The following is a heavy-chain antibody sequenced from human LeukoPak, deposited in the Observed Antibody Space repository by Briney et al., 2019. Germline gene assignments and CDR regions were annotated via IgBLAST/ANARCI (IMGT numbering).Heavy chain of an antibody. J-gene: IGHJ5*02. V-gene: IGHV4-30-4*01. CDR2: IYYSGST. Sequence: PSETLSLTCTVSGGSISSGDYYWSWIRQPPGKGLEWIGYIYYSGSTYYNPSLKSRVTISVDTSKNQFSLKLSSVTAADTAVYYCARDTHRDIVATILGFDPWGQGTLVTVSS. CDR1: GGSISSGDYY. D-gene: IGHD5-12*01. CDR3: ARDTHRDIVATILGFDP.